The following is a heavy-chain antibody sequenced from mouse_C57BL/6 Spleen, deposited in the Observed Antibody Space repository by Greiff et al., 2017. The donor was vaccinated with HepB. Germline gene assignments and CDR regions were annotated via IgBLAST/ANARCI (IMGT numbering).Heavy chain of an antibody. Sequence: EVKLLESGGGLVKPGGSLKLSCAASGFTFSDYGMHWVRQAPEKGLEWVAYISSGSSTTYYADTVKGRFTISRDNAKNTLFLQMTSLRSEDTAMYYWARRGRSYVWYFDVWGTGTTVTVSS. J-gene: IGHJ1*03. V-gene: IGHV5-17*01. D-gene: IGHD1-1*01. CDR2: ISSGSSTT. CDR3: ARRGRSYVWYFDV. CDR1: GFTFSDYG.